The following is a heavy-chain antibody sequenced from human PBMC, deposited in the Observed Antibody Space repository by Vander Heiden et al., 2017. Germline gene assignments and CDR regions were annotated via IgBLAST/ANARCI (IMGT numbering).Heavy chain of an antibody. Sequence: QVHLQQWGAGLLKPSGTLSLTCAAYGGSFSGYYWSWIRQSPGKGLQWIGKIKKYGSNQQNPALKSPVPLAVGTSKNQFSPKLNSVAGADTGVYFWAGGGLGGGPGPGYLGQGALVTVSS. D-gene: IGHD3-16*01. V-gene: IGHV4-34*02. CDR3: AGGGLGGGPGPGY. J-gene: IGHJ4*01. CDR2: IKKYGSN. CDR1: GGSFSGYY.